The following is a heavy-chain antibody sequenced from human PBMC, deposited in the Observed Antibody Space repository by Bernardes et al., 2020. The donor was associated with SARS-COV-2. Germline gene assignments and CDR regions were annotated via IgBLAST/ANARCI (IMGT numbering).Heavy chain of an antibody. D-gene: IGHD6-13*01. CDR1: GFTFDDYA. CDR2: ISWNSGSI. J-gene: IGHJ6*02. Sequence: GGSLRLSCAASGFTFDDYAMHWVRQAPGKGLEWVSGISWNSGSIGYADSVKGRFTISRDNAKNSLYLQMNSLRAEDTALYYCATLGGSWYGYYYYGMDVWGQGTTVTVSS. V-gene: IGHV3-9*01. CDR3: ATLGGSWYGYYYYGMDV.